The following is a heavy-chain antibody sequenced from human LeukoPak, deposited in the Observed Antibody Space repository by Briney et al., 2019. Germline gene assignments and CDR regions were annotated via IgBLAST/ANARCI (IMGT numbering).Heavy chain of an antibody. CDR2: IYYSGST. J-gene: IGHJ4*02. CDR3: ARHGTISSESYFDY. Sequence: NPSETLSLTCTVSGGSISSYYWSWIRQPPGKGLEWIGYIYYSGSTNYNPSLKSRVTGFVDTSKNQVSLRLSPVTAADTAVYYCARHGTISSESYFDYWGQGALVTVSS. CDR1: GGSISSYY. V-gene: IGHV4-59*08. D-gene: IGHD1-14*01.